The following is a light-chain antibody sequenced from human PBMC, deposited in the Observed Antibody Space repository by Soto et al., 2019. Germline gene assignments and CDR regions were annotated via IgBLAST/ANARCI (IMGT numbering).Light chain of an antibody. Sequence: EIVLTQSPATLSLSPGERATLSCRASQSVSSYLAWYQQKPGQAPRLLIYDASNRATGIPARFSGSGSGTDFTLTISSLEPEDFADYFCQQYQSWPLTFGGGTKVEIK. J-gene: IGKJ4*01. V-gene: IGKV3-11*01. CDR3: QQYQSWPLT. CDR1: QSVSSY. CDR2: DAS.